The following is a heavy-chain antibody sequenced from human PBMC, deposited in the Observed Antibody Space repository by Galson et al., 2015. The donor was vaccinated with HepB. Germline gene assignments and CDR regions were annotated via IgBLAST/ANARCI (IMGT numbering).Heavy chain of an antibody. CDR1: GFTVSSNF. D-gene: IGHD5-12*01. V-gene: IGHV3-66*02. CDR3: ARILRTGYTGFAFDF. J-gene: IGHJ4*02. Sequence: SLRLSCAASGFTVSSNFMTWVRQAPGKGLEWVSLIYNAGSTYYADSVKGRFTISRDNSKNTLYFQLNSLRPEDTAVYYCARILRTGYTGFAFDFWGQGTLVAVSS. CDR2: IYNAGST.